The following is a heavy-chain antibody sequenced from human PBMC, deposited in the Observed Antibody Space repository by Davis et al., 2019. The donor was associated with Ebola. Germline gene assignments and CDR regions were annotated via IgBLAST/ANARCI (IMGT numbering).Heavy chain of an antibody. V-gene: IGHV1-18*04. J-gene: IGHJ4*02. CDR3: ARGTLNFDY. CDR2: ISAYNGNT. CDR1: GYTFTSYY. D-gene: IGHD1-14*01. Sequence: ASVKVSCKASGYTFTSYYMHWVRQAPGQGLEWMGWISAYNGNTNYAQKLQGRVTMTTDTSTSTDYMELRSLRSDDTAMYYCARGTLNFDYWGQGTLVTVSS.